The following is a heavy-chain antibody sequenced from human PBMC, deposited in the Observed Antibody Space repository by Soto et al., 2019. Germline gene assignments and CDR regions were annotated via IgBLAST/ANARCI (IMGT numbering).Heavy chain of an antibody. V-gene: IGHV3-30-3*01. CDR1: GFTFSSYA. D-gene: IGHD3-22*01. CDR2: ISYDGSNK. Sequence: GGSLRLSCAASGFTFSSYAMHWVRQAPGKGLEWVAVISYDGSNKYYADSVKGRFTISRDNSKNTLYLQMNSLRAEDTAVYYCARDQRVYYDSSGYYLTYYYYGMDVWGQGTTVTVSS. J-gene: IGHJ6*02. CDR3: ARDQRVYYDSSGYYLTYYYYGMDV.